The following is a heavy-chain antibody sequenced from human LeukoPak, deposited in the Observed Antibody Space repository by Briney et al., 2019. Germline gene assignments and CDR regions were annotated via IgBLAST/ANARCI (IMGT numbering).Heavy chain of an antibody. V-gene: IGHV1-69*06. J-gene: IGHJ2*01. CDR2: IIPIFGTA. CDR1: RGSFNSYA. Sequence: SVKVSSEPSRGSFNSYAISSVRQAPRQGREWMGGIIPIFGTANYAQKFQSRVTLTADKSTTTAYIELSSLRSEDTAVYYCARSRPLAYFDLWGRGTLVTVSS. CDR3: ARSRPLAYFDL.